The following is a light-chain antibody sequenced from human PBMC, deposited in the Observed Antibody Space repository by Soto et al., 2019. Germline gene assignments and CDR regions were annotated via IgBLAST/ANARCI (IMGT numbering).Light chain of an antibody. CDR2: GAS. Sequence: EIVLTQSPATLSLSPGERATLSCRPSQSVSSSYLSWYQQKPGQAPRLLIYGASSRANGIPDRFSGSWSGTDFTLTISRLDPEDFAVYYCQQYGSSPGTFGQGTKVEIK. V-gene: IGKV3-20*01. CDR3: QQYGSSPGT. CDR1: QSVSSSY. J-gene: IGKJ1*01.